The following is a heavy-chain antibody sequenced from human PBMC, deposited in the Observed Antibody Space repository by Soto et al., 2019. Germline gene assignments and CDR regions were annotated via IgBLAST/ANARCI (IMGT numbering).Heavy chain of an antibody. J-gene: IGHJ4*02. CDR2: IYWDDDK. CDR3: AHRGFVIGDFDY. CDR1: GFSLSTKGVS. V-gene: IGHV2-5*02. D-gene: IGHD3-10*01. Sequence: QITLKESGPTLVKPTQTLTLTCTFSGFSLSTKGVSVGWIRQPPGKALEWLALIYWDDDKRYSPSLKSRLSITKATSKNQVVLTLTNMDPVDTATYYCAHRGFVIGDFDYWGQGTLVTVSS.